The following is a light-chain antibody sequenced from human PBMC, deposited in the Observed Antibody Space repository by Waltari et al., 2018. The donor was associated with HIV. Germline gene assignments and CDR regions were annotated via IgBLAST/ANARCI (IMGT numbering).Light chain of an antibody. CDR1: QSVTTN. CDR2: GAF. CDR3: LQYNDWPPWT. V-gene: IGKV3-15*01. J-gene: IGKJ1*01. Sequence: EIVMTQSPATLSVSPGERVTLSCRASQSVTTNLAWYQQKPGQAPRLLIYGAFTRATDIPDRFSGSGSGTEFTLTISSLQSEDFAVYYCLQYNDWPPWTFGQGTKVAIK.